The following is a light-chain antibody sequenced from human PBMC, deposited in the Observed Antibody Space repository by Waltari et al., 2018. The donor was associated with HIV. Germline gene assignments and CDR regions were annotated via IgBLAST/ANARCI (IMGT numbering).Light chain of an antibody. Sequence: DIQMTQSRSSLSASVGDRVTITCQASQDINNFLNWYQQKAGKAPKLLIYDASNLKTGVPSRFSGSGSGTDFTLTISSLQPEDFATYYCQQYNNLPLTFGGGTKVEIK. V-gene: IGKV1-33*01. CDR1: QDINNF. CDR2: DAS. CDR3: QQYNNLPLT. J-gene: IGKJ4*01.